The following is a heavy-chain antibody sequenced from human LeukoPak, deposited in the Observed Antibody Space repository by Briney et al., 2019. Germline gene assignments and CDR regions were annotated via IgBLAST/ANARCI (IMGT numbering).Heavy chain of an antibody. D-gene: IGHD7-27*01. CDR3: ARSPPGELGLFDY. J-gene: IGHJ4*02. V-gene: IGHV3-30-3*01. CDR1: GFTFSSYA. CDR2: ISYDGSNK. Sequence: GGSLRLSCAASGFTFSSYAMHWVRQAPGKGLEWVAVISYDGSNKYYADSVKGRFTISRDNSKNTLYLQMNSLRAEDTAVYYCARSPPGELGLFDYWGQGTLVTVSS.